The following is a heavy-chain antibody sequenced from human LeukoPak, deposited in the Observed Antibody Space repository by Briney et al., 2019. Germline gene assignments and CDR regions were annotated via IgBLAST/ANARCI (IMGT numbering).Heavy chain of an antibody. Sequence: PSETLSLTCSVSGGSITPYYWSWIRQTPGKGLEWIAAIYYTGTPTYNPSLKSRVTISVDAFKNHFSLKLSSVTAADTAVYYCARPTEGGYTYDYFYYYYMDVWGKGTTVTISS. CDR1: GGSITPYY. D-gene: IGHD5-18*01. CDR3: ARPTEGGYTYDYFYYYYMDV. J-gene: IGHJ6*03. V-gene: IGHV4-59*01. CDR2: IYYTGTP.